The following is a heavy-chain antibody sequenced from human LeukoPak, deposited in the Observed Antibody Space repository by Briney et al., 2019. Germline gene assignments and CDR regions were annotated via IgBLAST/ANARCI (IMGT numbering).Heavy chain of an antibody. J-gene: IGHJ4*02. Sequence: PGASVKVSCKASGYTFTGYYMHWVRQAPGQGLEWMGWINPNSGGTNYAQKFQGRVTMNRDTSISTAYMELSRLRSDDTAVYYCARDLWSGYPDDYWGQGTLVTVSS. D-gene: IGHD3-3*01. V-gene: IGHV1-2*02. CDR3: ARDLWSGYPDDY. CDR1: GYTFTGYY. CDR2: INPNSGGT.